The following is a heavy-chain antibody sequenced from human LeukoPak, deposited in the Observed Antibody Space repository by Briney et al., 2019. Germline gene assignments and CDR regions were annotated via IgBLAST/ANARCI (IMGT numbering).Heavy chain of an antibody. CDR2: IYHSGST. V-gene: IGHV4-38-2*01. Sequence: SETLSLTCAVSGYSISSGYYWGWIRQSPGKGLQWIGTIYHSGSTYYNPSLKRRLTIAIDTSKNQFSLKLSSVTAADTGVYYCARLTISGGRFFDCWGQGTLVTVSS. J-gene: IGHJ4*02. CDR3: ARLTISGGRFFDC. D-gene: IGHD2-15*01. CDR1: GYSISSGYY.